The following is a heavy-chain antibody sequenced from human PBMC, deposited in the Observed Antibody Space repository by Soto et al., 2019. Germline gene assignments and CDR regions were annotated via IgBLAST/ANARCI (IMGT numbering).Heavy chain of an antibody. CDR3: ARRGVCRGGSCYSPYGMDV. J-gene: IGHJ6*02. D-gene: IGHD2-15*01. CDR2: INPNSGGT. V-gene: IGHV1-2*02. CDR1: GYTFTGYY. Sequence: QVQLVQSGAEVKKPGASVKVSCKASGYTFTGYYMHWVRQAPGQGLEWMGWINPNSGGTNYAQKFQGMVTMTRETSISTAYMERSRLRSDDTDVYYCARRGVCRGGSCYSPYGMDVWGQGTTVTVYS.